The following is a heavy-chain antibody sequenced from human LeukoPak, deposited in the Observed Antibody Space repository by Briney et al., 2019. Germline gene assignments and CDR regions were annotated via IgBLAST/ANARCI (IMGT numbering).Heavy chain of an antibody. CDR3: AREGFGELSHFDY. V-gene: IGHV4-34*01. J-gene: IGHJ4*02. D-gene: IGHD3-10*01. Sequence: PSETLSLTCVVYGGSFSGDYWSWIRQPQGRGLKWIGEINHSGRTNYNPSLKSRVTISVDTSKNQFSLKLSSVTAADTAVYYCAREGFGELSHFDYWGQGTLVTVSS. CDR1: GGSFSGDY. CDR2: INHSGRT.